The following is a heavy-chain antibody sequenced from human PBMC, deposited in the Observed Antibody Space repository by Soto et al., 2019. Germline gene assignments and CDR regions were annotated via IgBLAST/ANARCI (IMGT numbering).Heavy chain of an antibody. CDR2: IYTSGST. CDR1: GGSISSYY. D-gene: IGHD3-22*01. Sequence: PSETLSLTCPVPGGSISSYYWSWIRQPAGKGLEWIGRIYTSGSTNYNPSLKSRVTMSVDTSKNQFSLKLSSVTAADTAVYYCARDTRDYYDSSGSDAFDIWGQGTMVTVSS. V-gene: IGHV4-4*07. J-gene: IGHJ3*02. CDR3: ARDTRDYYDSSGSDAFDI.